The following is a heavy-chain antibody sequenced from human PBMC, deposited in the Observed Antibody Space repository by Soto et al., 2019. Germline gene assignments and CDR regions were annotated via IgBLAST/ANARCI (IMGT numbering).Heavy chain of an antibody. CDR1: GFSFNNYA. D-gene: IGHD2-21*01. Sequence: GGSLRLSCAASGFASGFSFNNYAMHWVRQAPGKGLEWLAAISHDGNKQDYAHSVKGRITISRDNSTNTLYLQINSLRPEDTAVYFCAREGAYCVLAGCYDRYNYGMDVWGLGTTVTVSS. J-gene: IGHJ6*02. V-gene: IGHV3-30-3*01. CDR2: ISHDGNKQ. CDR3: AREGAYCVLAGCYDRYNYGMDV.